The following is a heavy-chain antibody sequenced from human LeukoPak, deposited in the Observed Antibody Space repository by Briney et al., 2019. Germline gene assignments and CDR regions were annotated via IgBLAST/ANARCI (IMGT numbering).Heavy chain of an antibody. CDR1: GYTFTSYA. CDR3: ARDSRVLRFLEWSTPHGGWFDP. Sequence: GASVKVSCKASGYTFTSYAMNWVRQAPGQGLEWMGWINTNTGNPTYAQGFTGRFVFSLDTSVSTAYLQISSLKAEDTAVYYCARDSRVLRFLEWSTPHGGWFDPWGQGTLVTVSS. V-gene: IGHV7-4-1*02. CDR2: INTNTGNP. J-gene: IGHJ5*02. D-gene: IGHD3-3*01.